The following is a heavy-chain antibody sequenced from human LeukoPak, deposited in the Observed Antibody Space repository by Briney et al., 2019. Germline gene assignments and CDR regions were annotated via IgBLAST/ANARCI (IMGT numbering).Heavy chain of an antibody. V-gene: IGHV3-33*08. D-gene: IGHD6-19*01. CDR2: IWFDGRNK. CDR1: GFTFSSYS. CDR3: AREWGPIAVSGGPGY. J-gene: IGHJ4*02. Sequence: GGSLRLSCAASGFTFSSYSMNWVRQAPGKGLEWVALIWFDGRNKFHADSVKGRFTISRDNSKNTLFLQMNSRRAEDTAVYYCAREWGPIAVSGGPGYWGQGALVTVSS.